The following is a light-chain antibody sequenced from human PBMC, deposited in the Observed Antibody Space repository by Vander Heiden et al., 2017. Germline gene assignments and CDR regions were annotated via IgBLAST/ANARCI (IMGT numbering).Light chain of an antibody. CDR3: QSYDSSLSGSV. V-gene: IGLV1-40*01. CDR2: GKT. J-gene: IGLJ3*02. Sequence: QSVLTHPPSVSGAPGQRVTIPCTGSSSNSGAGFDVHWYQQLPGTAPKLLIYGKTNRASGVPDRFSGSRSGTSASLAITGLQAEDEADYYCQSYDSSLSGSVFGGGTKLTVL. CDR1: SSNSGAGFD.